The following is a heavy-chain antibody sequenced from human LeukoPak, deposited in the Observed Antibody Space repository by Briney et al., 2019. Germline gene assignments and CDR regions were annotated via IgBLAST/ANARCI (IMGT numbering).Heavy chain of an antibody. CDR2: ISSSSSYI. J-gene: IGHJ4*02. CDR1: GFTFSSYS. Sequence: GGSLRLSCAASGFTFSSYSMNWVRQAPGKGLEWVSSISSSSSYIYYADSVKGRFTISRDNSKNTLYLQMNSLRAEDTAVYYCARDRTAPVLYSYGSGSYLDYWGQGTLVTVSS. D-gene: IGHD3-10*01. V-gene: IGHV3-21*01. CDR3: ARDRTAPVLYSYGSGSYLDY.